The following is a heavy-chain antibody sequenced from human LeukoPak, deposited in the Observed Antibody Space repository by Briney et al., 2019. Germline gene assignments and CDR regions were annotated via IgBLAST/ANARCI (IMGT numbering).Heavy chain of an antibody. Sequence: GGTLRLSCAASGFTFSSYGMSWVRQAPGKGLEWVSAISGSGGTTYYADSVKGRFTISRDNSKNTLYLQMNSLRAEDTAVYYCARDSFSSGWYPLFDYWGQGTLVTVSS. J-gene: IGHJ4*02. V-gene: IGHV3-23*01. CDR2: ISGSGGTT. CDR1: GFTFSSYG. CDR3: ARDSFSSGWYPLFDY. D-gene: IGHD6-19*01.